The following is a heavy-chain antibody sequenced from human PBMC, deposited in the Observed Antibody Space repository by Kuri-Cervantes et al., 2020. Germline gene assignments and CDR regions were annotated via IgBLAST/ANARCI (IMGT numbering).Heavy chain of an antibody. Sequence: GGSLSLSCAASRFTFSSYAMSWVRQAPGKGLEWVSAISGSGGSTYYADSVKGRFTISRDNSKNTLYLQMNSLRAEDTAVYYCAKSGYGSSTSCFWGARAFDIWGQGTMVTVSS. V-gene: IGHV3-23*01. CDR3: AKSGYGSSTSCFWGARAFDI. CDR2: ISGSGGST. CDR1: RFTFSSYA. J-gene: IGHJ3*02. D-gene: IGHD2-2*01.